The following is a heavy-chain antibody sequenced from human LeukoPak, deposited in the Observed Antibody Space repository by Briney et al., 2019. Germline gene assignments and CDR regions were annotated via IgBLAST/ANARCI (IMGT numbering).Heavy chain of an antibody. V-gene: IGHV4-39*01. CDR1: GGSISSHTYF. J-gene: IGHJ6*03. CDR2: IYYSGST. D-gene: IGHD3-10*01. CDR3: ARVRHYYDSGTYYYYYMDV. Sequence: SETLSLTCTVSGGSISSHTYFWGWIRQPPGKGLEWIGNIYYSGSTYYTPSLKSRVTISVDTSKNQFSLKLSSVTAVDTAVYYCARVRHYYDSGTYYYYYMDVWGKGTTVTVSS.